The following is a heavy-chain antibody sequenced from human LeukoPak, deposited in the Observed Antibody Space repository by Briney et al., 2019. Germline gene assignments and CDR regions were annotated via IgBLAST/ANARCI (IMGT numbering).Heavy chain of an antibody. J-gene: IGHJ4*02. CDR3: AKDREPSTRGATIDYFDY. CDR1: GFTFSSYA. D-gene: IGHD1-26*01. Sequence: GGSLRLSCAASGFTFSSYAMSWVRQAPGKGLEWVSAISGRGGSTYYADSVKGRFTISRDNSRNTLYLQMNSLRAEDTAVYYCAKDREPSTRGATIDYFDYWGQGTLVTVSS. CDR2: ISGRGGST. V-gene: IGHV3-23*01.